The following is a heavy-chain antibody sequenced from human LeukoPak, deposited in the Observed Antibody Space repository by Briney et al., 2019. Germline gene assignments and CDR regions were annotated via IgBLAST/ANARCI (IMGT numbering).Heavy chain of an antibody. Sequence: GGSLRLSCAVSGFTFNTYGMTWVRQAPGKGLEWVSVIYRGGSTYYADSVKGRFTISRDNSKNTLYLQMNSLRAEDTAVYYCARGGVNTMVRGVIRYYYMDVWGKGTTVIISS. D-gene: IGHD3-10*01. CDR2: IYRGGST. V-gene: IGHV3-53*01. J-gene: IGHJ6*03. CDR1: GFTFNTYG. CDR3: ARGGVNTMVRGVIRYYYMDV.